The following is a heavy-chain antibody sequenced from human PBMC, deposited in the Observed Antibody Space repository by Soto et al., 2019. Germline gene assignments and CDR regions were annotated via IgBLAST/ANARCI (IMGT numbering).Heavy chain of an antibody. CDR2: IYYSGST. D-gene: IGHD3-16*02. Sequence: SETLSLTCTVSGGSVSSGSYYWSWIRQPPGKGLEWIGYIYYSGSTNYNPSLKSRVTISVDTSKNQFSLKLNSVTAADTAVYYCARFRMITFGGVIVHTPSSSTGMDALGQGNTLTVSS. CDR3: ARFRMITFGGVIVHTPSSSTGMDA. J-gene: IGHJ6*02. CDR1: GGSVSSGSYY. V-gene: IGHV4-61*01.